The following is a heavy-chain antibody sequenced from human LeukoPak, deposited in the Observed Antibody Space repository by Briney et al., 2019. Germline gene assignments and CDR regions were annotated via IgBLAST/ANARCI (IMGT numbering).Heavy chain of an antibody. CDR2: ISSSSSYI. V-gene: IGHV3-21*01. Sequence: GGSLRLSCAASGFTFSSYSMNWVRQAPGKGLEWVSSISSSSSYIYYADSVKGRFTIPRDNAKNSLYLQMNSLRAEDTAVYYCARNRRDGYKLDYFDYWGQGTLVTVSS. CDR1: GFTFSSYS. CDR3: ARNRRDGYKLDYFDY. J-gene: IGHJ4*02. D-gene: IGHD5-24*01.